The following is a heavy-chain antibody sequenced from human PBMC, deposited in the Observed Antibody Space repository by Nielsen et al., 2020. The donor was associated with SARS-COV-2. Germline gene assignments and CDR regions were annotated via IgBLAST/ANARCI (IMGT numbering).Heavy chain of an antibody. CDR3: ARPVTPKDAFDI. V-gene: IGHV3-21*01. CDR1: GFTFSSYS. CDR2: ISSSSSYI. Sequence: GGSLRLSCAASGFTFSSYSMNWVRQAPGKGLEWVSSISSSSSYIYYADSVKGRFTISRDNAKNSLYLQMNSLRAEDTAVYYCARPVTPKDAFDIWGQGTMVTVSS. J-gene: IGHJ3*02.